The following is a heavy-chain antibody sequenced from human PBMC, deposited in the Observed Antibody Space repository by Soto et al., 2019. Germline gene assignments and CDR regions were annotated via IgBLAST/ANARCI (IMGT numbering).Heavy chain of an antibody. Sequence: SETLSLTCTVSGGSISSGGYYWSWIRQHPGKGLEWIGYIYYSGSTYYNPSLKSRVTISVDTSKNQFSLKLSSVTAADTAVYSCARDYYGSGSYPYFDYWGQGTLVTVSS. CDR1: GGSISSGGYY. CDR3: ARDYYGSGSYPYFDY. V-gene: IGHV4-31*03. D-gene: IGHD3-10*01. J-gene: IGHJ4*02. CDR2: IYYSGST.